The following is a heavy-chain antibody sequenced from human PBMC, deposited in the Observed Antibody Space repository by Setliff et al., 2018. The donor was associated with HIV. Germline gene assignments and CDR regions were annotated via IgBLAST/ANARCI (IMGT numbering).Heavy chain of an antibody. CDR2: INPSGGST. J-gene: IGHJ4*02. V-gene: IGHV1-46*01. D-gene: IGHD5-18*01. Sequence: ASVKVSCKASGYTFTNSFMHWVRQAPGQGLEWMGIINPSGGSTSYAQKFQGRVTMTRDTSTSTVYMELSSLRSEDTAVYYCASGLLIQLWFDYWGQGTLVTVSS. CDR1: GYTFTNSF. CDR3: ASGLLIQLWFDY.